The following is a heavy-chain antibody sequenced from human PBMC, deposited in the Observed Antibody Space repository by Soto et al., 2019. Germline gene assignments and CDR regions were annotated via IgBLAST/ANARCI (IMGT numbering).Heavy chain of an antibody. CDR2: INPNSGGT. CDR1: GYTFTGYY. D-gene: IGHD6-6*01. V-gene: IGHV1-2*04. Sequence: GASVKVSCKASGYTFTGYYMHWVRQAPGQGLEWMGWINPNSGGTNYAQKFQGWVTMTRDTSISTAYMELSRLRSEDTAVYYCATSIAARPRYYYYMDVWGKGTTVTVSS. CDR3: ATSIAARPRYYYYMDV. J-gene: IGHJ6*03.